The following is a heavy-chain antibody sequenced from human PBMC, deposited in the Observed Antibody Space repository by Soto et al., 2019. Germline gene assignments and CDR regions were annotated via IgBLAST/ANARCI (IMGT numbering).Heavy chain of an antibody. J-gene: IGHJ4*02. D-gene: IGHD4-4*01. Sequence: QVQLVESGGGLVKPGGSLKLSCTASSFTLKDYYMTWIRQAPGKGLEWISYISNRGTYTHYADSVKGRFTISRDNAKNSVNLQMSSLIAEDTALYYCARAARSPLYNFDSWGQGTPVTVSS. CDR1: SFTLKDYY. V-gene: IGHV3-11*06. CDR2: ISNRGTYT. CDR3: ARAARSPLYNFDS.